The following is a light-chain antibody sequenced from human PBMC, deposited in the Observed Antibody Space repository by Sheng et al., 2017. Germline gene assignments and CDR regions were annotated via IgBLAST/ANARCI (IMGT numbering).Light chain of an antibody. V-gene: IGKV1-39*01. CDR3: QQSDSTPDT. J-gene: IGKJ4*01. CDR2: AAS. Sequence: DIQMTQSPSSLSASVGDRVTITCRASLGISNSLAWYQQKPGEAPKLLIYAASTLQSGVPSRFSGSGSGTEFTLTINGLQPEDFATYYCQQSDSTPDTFGGGRRWRSN. CDR1: LGISNS.